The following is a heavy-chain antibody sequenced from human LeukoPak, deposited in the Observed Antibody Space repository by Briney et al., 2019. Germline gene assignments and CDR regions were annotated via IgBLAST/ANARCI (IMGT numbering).Heavy chain of an antibody. CDR3: ARRSSSGGYYFDY. CDR2: IYPGDSDI. CDR1: GYSFSSYW. D-gene: IGHD3-16*01. Sequence: GESLKISCKGSGYSFSSYWIGCVRQMPGKGPEWMVIIYPGDSDIKYSPSFEDQVTISADKSNSTAYLQWSSLKASDTAMYYCARRSSSGGYYFDYWGQGTLVTVSS. J-gene: IGHJ4*02. V-gene: IGHV5-51*01.